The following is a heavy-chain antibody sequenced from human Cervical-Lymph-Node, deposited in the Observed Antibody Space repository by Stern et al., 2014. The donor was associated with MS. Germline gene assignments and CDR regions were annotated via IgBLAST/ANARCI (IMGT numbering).Heavy chain of an antibody. D-gene: IGHD6-6*01. CDR1: GFTFSDYY. J-gene: IGHJ4*02. Sequence: VQLVESGGGPVKPGGSLRLSCAASGFTFSDYYMNWIRQPPGKGLEWISYLKSRGRMTYYADSVKGRFTISRDNANGSVYLQMNRLRVDDTAVYCAGESGRSSPFEYWSQGTLVIVSS. CDR3: AGESGRSSPFEY. V-gene: IGHV3-11*01. CDR2: LKSRGRMT.